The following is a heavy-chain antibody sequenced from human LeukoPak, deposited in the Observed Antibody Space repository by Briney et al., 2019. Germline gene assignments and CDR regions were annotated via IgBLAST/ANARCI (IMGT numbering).Heavy chain of an antibody. CDR2: MYSSGTT. CDR3: AKHSSVYSYGHAPFDY. CDR1: GGSISSSSYY. D-gene: IGHD5-18*01. Sequence: PSETLTLTCTVSGGSISSSSYYWGWIRQPPGKGLEWIGSMYSSGTTYYNPSLKSRVTMSADTSKNQFSMKLNSVTARHTAVFYCAKHSSVYSYGHAPFDYWGQGTLVTASS. J-gene: IGHJ4*02. V-gene: IGHV4-39*01.